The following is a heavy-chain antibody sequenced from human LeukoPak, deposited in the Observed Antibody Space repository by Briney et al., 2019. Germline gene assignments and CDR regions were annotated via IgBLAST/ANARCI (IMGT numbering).Heavy chain of an antibody. V-gene: IGHV3-21*01. CDR3: ARGSTSLDYYYYGMDV. CDR1: GFTFDDYG. D-gene: IGHD2-2*01. Sequence: GGSLRLSCAASGFTFDDYGMSWVRQAPGKGLEWVSSISSSSSYIYYADSVKGRFTISRDNAKNSLYLQMNSLRAEDTAVYYCARGSTSLDYYYYGMDVWGQGTTVTVSS. J-gene: IGHJ6*02. CDR2: ISSSSSYI.